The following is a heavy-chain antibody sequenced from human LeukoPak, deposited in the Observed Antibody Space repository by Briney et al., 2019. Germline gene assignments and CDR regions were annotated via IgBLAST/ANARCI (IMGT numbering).Heavy chain of an antibody. J-gene: IGHJ4*02. V-gene: IGHV3-64*01. CDR2: ISSNGGST. CDR1: GFTFSSYA. CDR3: ARGIAAAGIVGVFDC. Sequence: GGSLRLSCAASGFTFSSYAMHWVRQAPGKGLEYVSAISSNGGSTYYANSVKGRFTISRDNSKNTLYLQMGSLRAEDMAVYYCARGIAAAGIVGVFDCWGQGTLVTVSS. D-gene: IGHD6-13*01.